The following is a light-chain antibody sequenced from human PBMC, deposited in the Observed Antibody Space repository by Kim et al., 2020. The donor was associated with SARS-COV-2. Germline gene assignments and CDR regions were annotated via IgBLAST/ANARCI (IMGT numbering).Light chain of an antibody. Sequence: QSALTQPASVSGSPGQSITISCTGTISDVGAYIFVSWYQQHPGNVPKLLLYDVSNRPSGISNRFSGSKSGTTASLTISGLQPEDEADYYCSSFTRNSTLVFGGGTQLTVL. CDR3: SSFTRNSTLV. J-gene: IGLJ2*01. CDR1: ISDVGAYIF. V-gene: IGLV2-14*03. CDR2: DVS.